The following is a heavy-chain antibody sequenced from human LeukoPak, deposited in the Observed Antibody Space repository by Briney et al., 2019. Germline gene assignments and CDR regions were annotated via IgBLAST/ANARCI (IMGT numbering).Heavy chain of an antibody. J-gene: IGHJ4*02. CDR3: ASLDSSSSPDY. CDR1: GGSFSGYY. D-gene: IGHD6-13*01. Sequence: PSETLSLTCAVYGGSFSGYYWNWIRQPPGKGLEWIGEINHSGSTNYNPSLKSRVTISVDTSKNQFSLKLSSVTAADTAVYYCASLDSSSSPDYWGQGTLVTVSS. V-gene: IGHV4-34*01. CDR2: INHSGST.